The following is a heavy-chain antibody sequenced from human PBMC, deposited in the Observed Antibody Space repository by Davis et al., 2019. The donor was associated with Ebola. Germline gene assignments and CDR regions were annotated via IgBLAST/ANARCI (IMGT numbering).Heavy chain of an antibody. V-gene: IGHV3-9*01. CDR3: AKDITMIGKYYFDN. CDR2: IGWNSGNI. D-gene: IGHD3-22*01. CDR1: GFTFDDYA. J-gene: IGHJ4*02. Sequence: SLKISCAASGFTFDDYAMHWVRQAPGKGLEWVSGIGWNSGNIGYAGSVKGRFTISRDNAKNSLYLQMNSLRAEDTALYYCAKDITMIGKYYFDNWGQGTLVTVSS.